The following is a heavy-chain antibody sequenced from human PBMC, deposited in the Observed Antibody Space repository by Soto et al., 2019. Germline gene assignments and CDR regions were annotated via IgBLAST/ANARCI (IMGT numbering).Heavy chain of an antibody. CDR1: GGTFSSYA. D-gene: IGHD5-12*01. V-gene: IGHV1-69*12. J-gene: IGHJ4*02. Sequence: QVQLVQSGAEVKKPGSSVKVSCKASGGTFSSYAISWVRQAPGQGLEWMGGIIPIFGTANYAQKFQGRVTSTADESTSTAYMELSSLRSEDTAVYYGASRRDGYKWVLDYWGQGTLVTVSS. CDR3: ASRRDGYKWVLDY. CDR2: IIPIFGTA.